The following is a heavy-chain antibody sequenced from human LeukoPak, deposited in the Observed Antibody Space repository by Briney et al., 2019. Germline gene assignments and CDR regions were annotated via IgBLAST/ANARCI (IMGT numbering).Heavy chain of an antibody. CDR3: ARGSAVAASFDY. CDR2: IYHSGST. D-gene: IGHD6-19*01. J-gene: IGHJ4*02. Sequence: SETLSLTCTVSGGSISSSNWWSWVRQPPGKGLEWIGEIYHSGSTNYNPSLKSRVTISVDRSKNQFSLKLSSVTAADTAVYYCARGSAVAASFDYWGQGTLVTVSS. CDR1: GGSISSSNW. V-gene: IGHV4-4*02.